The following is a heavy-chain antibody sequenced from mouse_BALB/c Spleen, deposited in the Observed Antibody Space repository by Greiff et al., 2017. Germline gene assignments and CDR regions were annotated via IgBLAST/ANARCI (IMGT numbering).Heavy chain of an antibody. V-gene: IGHV2-9*02. CDR3: ASIYYDSFFDY. CDR2: IWAGGST. Sequence: VKVVESGPGLVAPSQSLSITCTVSGFSLTSYGVHWVRQPPGKGLEWLGVIWAGGSTNYNSALMSRLSISKDNSKSQVFLKMNSLQTDDTAMYYCASIYYDSFFDYWGQGTTLTVSS. D-gene: IGHD2-4*01. CDR1: GFSLTSYG. J-gene: IGHJ2*01.